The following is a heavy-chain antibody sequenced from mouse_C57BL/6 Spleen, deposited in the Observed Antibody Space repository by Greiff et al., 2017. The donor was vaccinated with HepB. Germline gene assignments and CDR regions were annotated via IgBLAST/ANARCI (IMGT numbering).Heavy chain of an antibody. Sequence: SGPELVKPGASVKISCKASGYSFTGYYMNWVKQSPEKSLEWIGEINPSTGGTTYNQKFKAKATLTVDKSSSTAYMQLKSLTSEDSAVYYCARLGGRYFDVWGTGTTVTVSS. D-gene: IGHD4-1*01. CDR2: INPSTGGT. J-gene: IGHJ1*03. CDR3: ARLGGRYFDV. CDR1: GYSFTGYY. V-gene: IGHV1-42*01.